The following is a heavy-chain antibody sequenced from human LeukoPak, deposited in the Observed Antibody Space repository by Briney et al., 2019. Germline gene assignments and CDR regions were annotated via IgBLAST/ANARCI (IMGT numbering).Heavy chain of an antibody. J-gene: IGHJ3*02. CDR1: GYTFTNYD. D-gene: IGHD6-13*01. CDR3: ARGNRLYSSSRSSLPFDI. Sequence: ASVKVSCKASGYTFTNYDINWVLQATGQGLEWMGWMNPRSGYTGYLQKFQGRVTMTGSTSISTAYLELNSLTSEDTAVYYCARGNRLYSSSRSSLPFDIWGQGSMVTVSS. CDR2: MNPRSGYT. V-gene: IGHV1-8*01.